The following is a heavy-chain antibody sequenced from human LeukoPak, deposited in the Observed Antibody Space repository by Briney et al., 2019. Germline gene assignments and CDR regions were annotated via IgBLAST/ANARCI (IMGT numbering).Heavy chain of an antibody. J-gene: IGHJ4*02. CDR2: ISYDGSNK. D-gene: IGHD6-19*01. V-gene: IGHV3-30-3*01. Sequence: GGSLRLSCAASGFTFSSYAMHWVRQAPGKGLEWVAVISYDGSNKYYADSVKGRFTISRDNSKNMLYLQMNSLRAEDTAVYYCARAGLYSSGWYGGDYWGQGTLVTVSS. CDR3: ARAGLYSSGWYGGDY. CDR1: GFTFSSYA.